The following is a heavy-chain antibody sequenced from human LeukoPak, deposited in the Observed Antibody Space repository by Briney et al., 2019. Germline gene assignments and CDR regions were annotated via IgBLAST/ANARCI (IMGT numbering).Heavy chain of an antibody. CDR2: IYYSGST. J-gene: IGHJ4*02. CDR1: GCSIGSYY. V-gene: IGHV4-59*08. CDR3: ARWVTASSIDY. Sequence: SETLSLTCTVSGCSIGSYYWTWIRQPPGKGLEWIGYIYYSGSTNYNPSLKSRGTISVDTSKKQFSLNLSSVTAADAAVYYCARWVTASSIDYWGQGTLVTVSS. D-gene: IGHD6-6*01.